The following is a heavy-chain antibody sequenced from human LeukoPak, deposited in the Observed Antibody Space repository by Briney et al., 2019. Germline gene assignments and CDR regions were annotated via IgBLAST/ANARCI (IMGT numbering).Heavy chain of an antibody. CDR2: IHYSGST. CDR1: GGSISSGGYY. CDR3: ARSPDSGYDKRYWFDP. V-gene: IGHV4-31*03. J-gene: IGHJ5*02. D-gene: IGHD5-12*01. Sequence: SQTLSLTCTVSGGSISSGGYYWSWIRQHPGKGLEWIGYIHYSGSTYYNPSLKSRVTISVDTSKNQFSLKLSSVTAADTAVYYCARSPDSGYDKRYWFDPWGQGTLVTVSS.